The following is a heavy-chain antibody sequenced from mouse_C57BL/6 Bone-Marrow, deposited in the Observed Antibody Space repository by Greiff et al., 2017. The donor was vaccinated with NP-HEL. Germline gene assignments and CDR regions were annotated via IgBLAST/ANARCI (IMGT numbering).Heavy chain of an antibody. CDR3: ARDYGSSYEY. V-gene: IGHV1-76*01. Sequence: QVQLQQSGAELVRPGASVKLSCKASGYTFTDYYINWVKQRPGQGLEWIARIYPGSGNTYYNEKFKGKATLTAEKSSSPAYMQLSSLTSEDSAVYFCARDYGSSYEYWGQGTTLTVSS. D-gene: IGHD1-1*01. CDR1: GYTFTDYY. CDR2: IYPGSGNT. J-gene: IGHJ2*01.